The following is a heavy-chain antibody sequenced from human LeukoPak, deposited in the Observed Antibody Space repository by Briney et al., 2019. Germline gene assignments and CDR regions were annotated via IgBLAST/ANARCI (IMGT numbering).Heavy chain of an antibody. Sequence: PGGSLRLSCAASEFTFSSYSMNWVRQAPGKGLEWVSALSGSGGSTYYADSVKGRFTISRDNSKNTLYLQMNSLRAEDTAVYYCARDYWNIALDYWGQGTLVTVSS. CDR3: ARDYWNIALDY. CDR2: LSGSGGST. D-gene: IGHD1/OR15-1a*01. J-gene: IGHJ4*02. V-gene: IGHV3-23*01. CDR1: EFTFSSYS.